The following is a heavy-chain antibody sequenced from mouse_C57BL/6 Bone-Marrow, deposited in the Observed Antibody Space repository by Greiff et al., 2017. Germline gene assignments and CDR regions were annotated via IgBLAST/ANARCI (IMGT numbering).Heavy chain of an antibody. CDR1: GFTFSDYG. J-gene: IGHJ1*03. CDR2: ISNLAYSI. D-gene: IGHD2-3*01. CDR3: AGRGGYYAPWYFVV. V-gene: IGHV5-15*04. Sequence: EVHLVESGGGLVQPGGSLKLSCAASGFTFSDYGMAWVRQAPRKGPEWVAFISNLAYSIYYADTVTGRFTISRENAKNTLYREMSSLRSEDTAMYYGAGRGGYYAPWYFVVGGTGPPSTVS.